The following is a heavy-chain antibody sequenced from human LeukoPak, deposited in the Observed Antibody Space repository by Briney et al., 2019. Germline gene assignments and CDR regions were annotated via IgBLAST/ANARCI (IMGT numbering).Heavy chain of an antibody. V-gene: IGHV1-69*13. CDR2: IIPIFGTA. CDR1: GGTFSSYA. Sequence: ASVKVSCKASGGTFSSYAISWVRQAPGQGLEWMGGIIPIFGTANYAQKFQGRVTITADESTSTAYMELSSLRFEDTAVYYCACGYTYYYDSSGYWKYYFDYWGQGTLVTVSS. CDR3: ACGYTYYYDSSGYWKYYFDY. D-gene: IGHD3-22*01. J-gene: IGHJ4*02.